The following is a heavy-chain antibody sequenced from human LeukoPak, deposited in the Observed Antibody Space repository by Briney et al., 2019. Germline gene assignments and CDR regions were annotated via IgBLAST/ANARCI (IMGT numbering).Heavy chain of an antibody. CDR1: GFTFSSHG. CDR2: ISYDGSHT. D-gene: IGHD2-21*02. V-gene: IGHV3-30*18. CDR3: AKSLLHIVVVTSKGDAFDI. Sequence: PGRSLRLSCAASGFTFSSHGMHWVRQAPDKGLEWVAVISYDGSHTYYADSVKGRFTISRDNSKNTLYLQMNSLRAEDTAVYYCAKSLLHIVVVTSKGDAFDIWGQGTMVTVSS. J-gene: IGHJ3*02.